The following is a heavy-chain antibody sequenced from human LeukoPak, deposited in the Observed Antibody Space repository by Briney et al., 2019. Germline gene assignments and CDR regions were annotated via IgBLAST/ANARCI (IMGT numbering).Heavy chain of an antibody. CDR3: ASWQWLVEIFDY. CDR2: ISSSSSYI. CDR1: GFTFSSYS. V-gene: IGHV3-21*01. D-gene: IGHD6-19*01. J-gene: IGHJ4*02. Sequence: GGSLRLSCAASGFTFSSYSMNWVRQAPGKGLEWVSSISSSSSYIYYADSVKGRFTISRDNAKNSLYLQMNSLRAEDTAVYYCASWQWLVEIFDYWGQGTLVTVSS.